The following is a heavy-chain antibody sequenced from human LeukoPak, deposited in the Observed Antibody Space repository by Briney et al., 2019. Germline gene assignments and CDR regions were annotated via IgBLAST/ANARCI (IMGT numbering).Heavy chain of an antibody. CDR1: GLTFSSDG. CDR3: AKSIEGVVRGTYYYYSYMDV. J-gene: IGHJ6*03. Sequence: GGSLRLSCAASGLTFSSDGMSWVRQAPGKGLERVSVISGSGRNTYYADSVKGRFTISRDNSKNTLYLQMNSLGAEDTAVYYCAKSIEGVVRGTYYYYSYMDVWGKGTTVTVS. CDR2: ISGSGRNT. D-gene: IGHD3-3*01. V-gene: IGHV3-23*01.